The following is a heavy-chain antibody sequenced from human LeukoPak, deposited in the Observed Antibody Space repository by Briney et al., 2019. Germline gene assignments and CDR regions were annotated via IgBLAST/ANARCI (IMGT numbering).Heavy chain of an antibody. Sequence: HTGGSLRLSCAASGFTVSSHDMSWVRQAPGKGLEWVSVIYGGGTTSYADSVKGRFTISRDNSKNTLYLQMNSLRAEDTAVYYCARVLSGRGSLYSYYYYMDVWGKGTTVTISS. CDR3: ARVLSGRGSLYSYYYYMDV. CDR2: IYGGGTT. CDR1: GFTVSSHD. D-gene: IGHD3-10*01. V-gene: IGHV3-53*01. J-gene: IGHJ6*03.